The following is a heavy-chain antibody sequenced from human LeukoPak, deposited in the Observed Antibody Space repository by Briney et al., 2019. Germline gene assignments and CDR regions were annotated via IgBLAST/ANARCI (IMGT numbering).Heavy chain of an antibody. D-gene: IGHD2-15*01. CDR1: GYTFTSYD. Sequence: GASVKVSCKASGYTFTSYDINWVRQATGQGLEWMGWMNPNSGNTGYAQKFQGRVTMTRNTSISTAYMELSSLRSEDTAVYYCAADSCSGGSCYEAYHYYGIDVWGQGTTVTVSS. J-gene: IGHJ6*02. CDR2: MNPNSGNT. CDR3: AADSCSGGSCYEAYHYYGIDV. V-gene: IGHV1-8*01.